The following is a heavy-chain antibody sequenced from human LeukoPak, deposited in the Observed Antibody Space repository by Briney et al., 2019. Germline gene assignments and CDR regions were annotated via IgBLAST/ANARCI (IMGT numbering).Heavy chain of an antibody. J-gene: IGHJ4*02. V-gene: IGHV3-21*01. CDR1: GFTFSSYS. CDR2: ISSSSSYI. D-gene: IGHD3-22*01. CDR3: ARDPYYYDSSGYPR. Sequence: PGGSLRLSRAASGFTFSSYSMNWVRQAPGKGLEWVSSISSSSSYIYYADSVKGRFTISRDNAKNSLYLQMNSLRAEDTAVYYCARDPYYYDSSGYPRGGQGTLVTVSS.